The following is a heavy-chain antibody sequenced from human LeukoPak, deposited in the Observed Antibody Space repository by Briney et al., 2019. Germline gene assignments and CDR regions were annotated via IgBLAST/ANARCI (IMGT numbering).Heavy chain of an antibody. J-gene: IGHJ3*02. CDR3: ARGAEVVVIAFDAFDI. CDR2: ISYDGSNK. Sequence: PGGPLRLSCAASGFTFSSYAMHWVRQAPGKGLEWVAVISYDGSNKYYADSVKGRFTISRDNSKNTLYLQMNSLRAEDTAVYYCARGAEVVVIAFDAFDIWGQGTMVTVSS. D-gene: IGHD2-21*01. CDR1: GFTFSSYA. V-gene: IGHV3-30-3*01.